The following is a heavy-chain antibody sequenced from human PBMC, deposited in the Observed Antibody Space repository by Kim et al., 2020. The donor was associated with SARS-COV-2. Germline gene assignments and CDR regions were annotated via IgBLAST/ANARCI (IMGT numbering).Heavy chain of an antibody. CDR1: GGTFSSYA. Sequence: SVKVSCKASGGTFSSYAISWVRQAPGQGLEWMGGIIPIFGTANYAQKFQGRVTITADESTSTAYMELSSLRSEDTAVYYCARVNYDILTGYYSYWYFDLWGRGTLVTVSS. J-gene: IGHJ2*01. CDR2: IIPIFGTA. CDR3: ARVNYDILTGYYSYWYFDL. D-gene: IGHD3-9*01. V-gene: IGHV1-69*13.